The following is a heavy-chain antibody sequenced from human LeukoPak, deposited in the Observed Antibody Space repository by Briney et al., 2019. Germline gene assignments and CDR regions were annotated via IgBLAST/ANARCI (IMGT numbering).Heavy chain of an antibody. CDR2: ISYDGSNK. CDR3: ARVQWELLYPDY. CDR1: GFTFSSYG. J-gene: IGHJ4*02. V-gene: IGHV3-30*03. D-gene: IGHD1-26*01. Sequence: GGSLRLSCAASGFTFSSYGMHWVRQAPGKGLEWVAVISYDGSNKYYADSVKGRFTISRDNSKNTLYLQMNSLRADDTAVYYCARVQWELLYPDYWGQGTLVTVSS.